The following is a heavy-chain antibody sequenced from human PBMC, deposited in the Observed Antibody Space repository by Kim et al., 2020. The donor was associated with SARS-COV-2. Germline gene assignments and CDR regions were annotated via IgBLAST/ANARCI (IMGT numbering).Heavy chain of an antibody. Sequence: GGSLRLSCAASGFTFSRYSMHWVRQAPGRGLEYVAGITSNGYSTYYGNSVMGRVTVSRDISKSTLHLQMGSLRPEDTALYYCARGMYGGYDYWGQRTLVT. CDR2: ITSNGYST. J-gene: IGHJ4*02. D-gene: IGHD5-12*01. CDR1: GFTFSRYS. CDR3: ARGMYGGYDY. V-gene: IGHV3-64*01.